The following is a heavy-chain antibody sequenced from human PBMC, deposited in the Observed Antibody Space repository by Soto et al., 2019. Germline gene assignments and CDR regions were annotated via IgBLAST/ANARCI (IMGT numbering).Heavy chain of an antibody. V-gene: IGHV1-69*06. CDR2: IIPIFGTT. D-gene: IGHD3-3*01. Sequence: QVQLAQSGAEVKKPGSSVKVSCKASGASFSSHSISWVRQAPGQGFEWMGGIIPIFGTTHHAQNFQGRVTMTADKATNTASMALSSLRSEGPALYYCATILGGFFEYWGQGTQVTFSS. J-gene: IGHJ4*02. CDR3: ATILGGFFEY. CDR1: GASFSSHS.